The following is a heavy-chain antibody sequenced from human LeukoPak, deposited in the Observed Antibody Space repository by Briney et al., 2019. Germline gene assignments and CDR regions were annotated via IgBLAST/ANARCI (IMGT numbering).Heavy chain of an antibody. J-gene: IGHJ3*02. CDR3: ARVSFSCSSTSCSSIDAFDI. CDR2: ISAYNGNT. Sequence: ASVKVSCKASGGTFSSYAISWVRQAPGQGLEWMGWISAYNGNTNYAQKLQGRVTMTTDTSTSTAYMELRSLRSDDTAVYYCARVSFSCSSTSCSSIDAFDIWGQGTMVTVSS. V-gene: IGHV1-18*01. CDR1: GGTFSSYA. D-gene: IGHD2-2*01.